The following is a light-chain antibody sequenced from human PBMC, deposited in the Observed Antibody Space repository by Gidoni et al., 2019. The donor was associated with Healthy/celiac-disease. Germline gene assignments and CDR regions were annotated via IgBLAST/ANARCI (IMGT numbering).Light chain of an antibody. Sequence: ELALTQSPATLSLAPGERGTLSCRASQSVSSYLAWYQQKPGQAPRLLIYDASNRATGSPARFSGSGSGTDVTLTISSLEPEDFAVYYCQQRSNWPPRTFGQGTKLEIK. CDR3: QQRSNWPPRT. V-gene: IGKV3-11*01. CDR1: QSVSSY. J-gene: IGKJ2*01. CDR2: DAS.